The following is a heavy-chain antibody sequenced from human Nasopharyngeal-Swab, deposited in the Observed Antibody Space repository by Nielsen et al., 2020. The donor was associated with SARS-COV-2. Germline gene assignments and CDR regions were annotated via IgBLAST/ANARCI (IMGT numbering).Heavy chain of an antibody. CDR2: IYHSGST. CDR3: ARESGGDFWSGYYGGMDV. J-gene: IGHJ6*02. Sequence: SETLSLTCAVSGGSISSSNWWSWVRQPPGKGLEWIGEIYHSGSTNYNPSLKSRVTISVDKSKNQFSLKLSSVTAADTAVYYCARESGGDFWSGYYGGMDVWGQGTTVTVSS. V-gene: IGHV4-4*02. CDR1: GGSISSSNW. D-gene: IGHD3-3*01.